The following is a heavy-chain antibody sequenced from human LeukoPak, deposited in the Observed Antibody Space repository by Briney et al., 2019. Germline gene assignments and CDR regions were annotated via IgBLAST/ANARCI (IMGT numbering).Heavy chain of an antibody. CDR1: GYTFTGYY. D-gene: IGHD6-6*01. CDR3: ARDYSSSPALFDY. V-gene: IGHV1-2*02. Sequence: GASVKVSCKASGYTFTGYYMHWVRQAPGQGLEWMGWINPNSGGTNYAQKFQGRVTMTRDTSISTAYMELSRLRSDDTAVYYCARDYSSSPALFDYWGQGTLVTVSS. J-gene: IGHJ4*02. CDR2: INPNSGGT.